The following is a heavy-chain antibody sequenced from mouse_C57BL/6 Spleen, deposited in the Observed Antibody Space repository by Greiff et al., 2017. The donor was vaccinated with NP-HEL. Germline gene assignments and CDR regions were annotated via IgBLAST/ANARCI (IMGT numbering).Heavy chain of an antibody. Sequence: EVMLVESGGDLVKPGGSLKLSCAASGFTFSSYGMSWVRQTPDKRLEWVATISSGGSYTYYPDSVKGRFTISRDNAKNTLYLQMSSLKSEDTAMYYCARHVDYDSFYAMDYWGQGTSVTVSS. J-gene: IGHJ4*01. CDR2: ISSGGSYT. CDR3: ARHVDYDSFYAMDY. V-gene: IGHV5-6*01. D-gene: IGHD2-4*01. CDR1: GFTFSSYG.